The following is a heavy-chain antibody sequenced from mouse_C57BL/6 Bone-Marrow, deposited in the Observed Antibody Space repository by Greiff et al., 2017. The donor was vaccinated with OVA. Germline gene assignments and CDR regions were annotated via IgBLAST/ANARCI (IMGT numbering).Heavy chain of an antibody. CDR2: INPSSGYT. D-gene: IGHD1-1*01. CDR1: FSPFTIYF. CDR3: ARDYYYGSSLFAY. Sequence: LSFPSSFSPFTIYFIHFLKHMPVQFLEWIGYINPSSGYTKYNQKFKDKATLTADKSSSTAYMQLSSLTYEDSAVYYCARDYYYGSSLFAYWGQGTLVTVSA. J-gene: IGHJ3*01. V-gene: IGHV1-7*01.